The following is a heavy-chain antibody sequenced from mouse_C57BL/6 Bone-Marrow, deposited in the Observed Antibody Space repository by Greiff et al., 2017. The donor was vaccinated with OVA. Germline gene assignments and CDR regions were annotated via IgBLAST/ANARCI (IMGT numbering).Heavy chain of an antibody. CDR2: IHPSDSDT. Sequence: QVKLQQPGAELVKPGASVKVSCKASGYTFTSYWMHWVKQRPGQGLEWIGRIHPSDSDTNYNQKLKGKATLTVDKSSSTAYMHLSSLTSEDSAVYFCAIELCYSNYAWGQGTTLTVSS. D-gene: IGHD2-5*01. CDR1: GYTFTSYW. CDR3: AIELCYSNYA. V-gene: IGHV1-74*01. J-gene: IGHJ2*01.